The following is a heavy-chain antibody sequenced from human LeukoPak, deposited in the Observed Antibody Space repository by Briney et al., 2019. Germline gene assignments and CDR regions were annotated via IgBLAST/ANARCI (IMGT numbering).Heavy chain of an antibody. D-gene: IGHD3-16*01. Sequence: SETLSLTCTVSGVSVTDYYWTWVRQPAGKGLEWIGRISLSGSTDYNPSLQSRVTMSVDTSKNQFSLTLRSVTAADTAKDCVRSLGPGPGWSFDVWGRGTLMTVAS. V-gene: IGHV4-4*07. CDR2: ISLSGST. J-gene: IGHJ2*01. CDR3: RSLGPGPGWSFDV. CDR1: GVSVTDYY.